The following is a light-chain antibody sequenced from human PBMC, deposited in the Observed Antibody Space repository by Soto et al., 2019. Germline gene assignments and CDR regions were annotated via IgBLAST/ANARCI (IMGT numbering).Light chain of an antibody. J-gene: IGKJ1*01. CDR3: HKYNQWPWT. V-gene: IGKV3-15*01. Sequence: VVMTQSPATLSVSPGERAVLSCRASQSLGSNLAWYHHKPGQAPRLLLYEASIRATGIPARFSGDGSGTEFTLTISSLQSEDFGIYYCHKYNQWPWTFGPGTKVEI. CDR2: EAS. CDR1: QSLGSN.